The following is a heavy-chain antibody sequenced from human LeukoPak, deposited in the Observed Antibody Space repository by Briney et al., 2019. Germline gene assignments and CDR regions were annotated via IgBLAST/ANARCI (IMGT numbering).Heavy chain of an antibody. CDR3: ARTYDFGIGPPGDAFDN. J-gene: IGHJ3*02. D-gene: IGHD3-3*01. CDR1: GGSIRRYF. V-gene: IGHV3-48*01. Sequence: LSLTCTVSGGSIRRYFWSWIRQPAGKGLEWIAFIRGRSDTTYYADSVQGRFTISRDNAEDSVYLQMNSLRVEDTAVYYCARTYDFGIGPPGDAFDNWGQGTLVTVFS. CDR2: IRGRSDTT.